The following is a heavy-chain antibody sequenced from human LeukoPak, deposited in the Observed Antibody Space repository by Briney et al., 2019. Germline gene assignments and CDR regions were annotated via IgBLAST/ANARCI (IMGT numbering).Heavy chain of an antibody. CDR1: GYTFTGYY. Sequence: ASVKVSCKASGYTFTGYYMHWVRQAPGQGLEWMGWINPNSGGTNYAQKFQGRVTMTRDTSISTAYMELSRLRSDDTAVYYCAKTSGRMVRGVIYYYMDVWGKGTKVTVSS. CDR2: INPNSGGT. D-gene: IGHD3-10*01. V-gene: IGHV1-2*02. J-gene: IGHJ6*03. CDR3: AKTSGRMVRGVIYYYMDV.